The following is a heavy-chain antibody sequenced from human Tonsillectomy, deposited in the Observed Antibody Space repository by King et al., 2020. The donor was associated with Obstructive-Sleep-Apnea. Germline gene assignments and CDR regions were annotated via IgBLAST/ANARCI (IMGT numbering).Heavy chain of an antibody. Sequence: QLVQSGAEVRKPGESLKISCRSSGYNFNNHWIGWVRQMPGKGLEWMGIIYPGDSDTRYGPSFQGHVTISADKSLKTAYLQWSSLKASDTAMYFCARLMEVSWSDSWGQGTLVIVSS. CDR2: IYPGDSDT. D-gene: IGHD1-1*01. CDR1: GYNFNNHW. J-gene: IGHJ5*01. CDR3: ARLMEVSWSDS. V-gene: IGHV5-51*01.